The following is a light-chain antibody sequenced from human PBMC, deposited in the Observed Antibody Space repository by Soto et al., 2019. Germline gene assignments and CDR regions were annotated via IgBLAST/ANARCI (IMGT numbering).Light chain of an antibody. V-gene: IGKV3-11*01. CDR3: QQRINWPPAGLT. CDR2: DAS. J-gene: IGKJ4*02. CDR1: QSVSSY. Sequence: EIVLTQSPATLSLSPGERAPRSCRASQSVSSYLAWYKQKPGQAPRLLIYDASNRATGIPARFSGSGSGTDFTLTISSLEPEDFAVYYCQQRINWPPAGLTFGGGTKVEIK.